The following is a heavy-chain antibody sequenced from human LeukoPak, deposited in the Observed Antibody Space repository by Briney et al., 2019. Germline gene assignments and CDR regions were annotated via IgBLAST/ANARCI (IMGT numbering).Heavy chain of an antibody. CDR3: ARAGQGDFWSGLRYFDY. Sequence: SETLSLTCTVSGGSVSSTRHYWGWIRQPPGKGLEWIGYIYYSGSTNYNPSLKSRVTISVDTSKNHFSLKLSSVTAADTAVYYCARAGQGDFWSGLRYFDYWGQGTLVTVSS. D-gene: IGHD3-3*01. J-gene: IGHJ4*02. CDR1: GGSVSSTRHY. V-gene: IGHV4-61*03. CDR2: IYYSGST.